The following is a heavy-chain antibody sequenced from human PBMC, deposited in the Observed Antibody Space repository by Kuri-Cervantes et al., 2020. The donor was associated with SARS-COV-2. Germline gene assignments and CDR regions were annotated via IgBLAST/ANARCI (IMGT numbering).Heavy chain of an antibody. CDR1: GYTFTGYY. J-gene: IGHJ4*02. CDR3: AKDPVAGTWGDNFDY. CDR2: INPNSGGT. V-gene: IGHV1-2*02. Sequence: ASVKVSCKASGYTFTGYYMHWVRQAPGQGLEWMGWINPNSGGTNYAQKFQGRVTVTRDTSISTAYMELSRLRSDDTAVYYCAKDPVAGTWGDNFDYWGQGTLITVSS. D-gene: IGHD6-19*01.